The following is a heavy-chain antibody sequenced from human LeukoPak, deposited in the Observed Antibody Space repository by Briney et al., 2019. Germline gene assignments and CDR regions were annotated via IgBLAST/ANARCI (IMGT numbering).Heavy chain of an antibody. Sequence: ASVKVSCKASGYTFTGYYMHWVRQAPGQGLEWMGWINPNSGGTNYAQKFQGWVTMTRDTSISTAYMELSRLRSDDTAVYYCARARGYCSSTSCYGFGPWGQGTLVTVSS. CDR1: GYTFTGYY. CDR3: ARARGYCSSTSCYGFGP. CDR2: INPNSGGT. D-gene: IGHD2-2*01. V-gene: IGHV1-2*04. J-gene: IGHJ5*02.